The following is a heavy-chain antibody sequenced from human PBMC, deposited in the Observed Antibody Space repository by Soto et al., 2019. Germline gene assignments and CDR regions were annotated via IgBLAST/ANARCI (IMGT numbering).Heavy chain of an antibody. CDR3: ARVSDIVGTFVPKFDY. V-gene: IGHV1-18*01. J-gene: IGHJ4*02. CDR1: GYTFTSYG. D-gene: IGHD5-12*01. CDR2: ISAYNGNT. Sequence: QVQLVQSGAEVKKPGASVKVSCKASGYTFTSYGISWVRQAPGQGLEWMGWISAYNGNTNYAQKLRGRVTMTTDTSTSTAYMELRSLRSDDTAVYYCARVSDIVGTFVPKFDYWGQGTLVTVSS.